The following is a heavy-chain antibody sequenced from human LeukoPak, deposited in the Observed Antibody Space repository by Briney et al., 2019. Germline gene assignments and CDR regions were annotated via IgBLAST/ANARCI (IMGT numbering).Heavy chain of an antibody. V-gene: IGHV3-74*01. CDR1: GFTFSSYW. CDR3: ARETSVEMATIYDY. D-gene: IGHD5-24*01. CDR2: INSDGSST. Sequence: GGSLRLSCAASGFTFSSYWMHWVRQAPGKGLVWVSRINSDGSSTSYADSVKGRFTISGDNAKNTLYLQMNSLRAEDTAVYYCARETSVEMATIYDYWGQGTLVTVSS. J-gene: IGHJ4*02.